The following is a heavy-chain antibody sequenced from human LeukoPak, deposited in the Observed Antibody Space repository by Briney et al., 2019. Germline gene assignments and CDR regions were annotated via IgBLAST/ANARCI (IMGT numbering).Heavy chain of an antibody. CDR3: ARDNDYGDYGIDY. Sequence: GRSLRLSCAASGFTFSSYGMHWVRQAPGKGLEWVAVIWYDGSNKYYADSVKGRFTISRDKSKNTLYLQMNSLRAEDTAAYYCARDNDYGDYGIDYWGQGTLVTVSS. CDR2: IWYDGSNK. CDR1: GFTFSSYG. D-gene: IGHD4-17*01. J-gene: IGHJ4*02. V-gene: IGHV3-33*01.